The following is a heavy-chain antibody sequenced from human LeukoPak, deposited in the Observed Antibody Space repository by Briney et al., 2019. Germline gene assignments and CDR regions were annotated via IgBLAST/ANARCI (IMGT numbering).Heavy chain of an antibody. J-gene: IGHJ3*02. CDR3: AKGDYYYDSSGYYYLSGAFDI. CDR1: GFTFSRYV. V-gene: IGHV3-30*04. CDR2: ISKDGSDE. Sequence: GGSLRLSCVASGFTFSRYVIHWVRQAPGKGLEWVAVISKDGSDEYYADSVKGRFTISRDNSKNTLYLQMNSLRAEDTAVYYCAKGDYYYDSSGYYYLSGAFDIWGQGTMVTVSS. D-gene: IGHD3-22*01.